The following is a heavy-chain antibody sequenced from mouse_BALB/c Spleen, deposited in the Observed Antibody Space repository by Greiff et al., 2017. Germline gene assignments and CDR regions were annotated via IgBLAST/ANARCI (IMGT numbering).Heavy chain of an antibody. CDR1: GFNIKDTY. D-gene: IGHD2-1*01. CDR3: ARSTYGKNWYFDV. V-gene: IGHV14-3*02. Sequence: VQLQQSGAELVKPGASVKLSCTASGFNIKDTYMHWVKQRPEQGLEWIGRIDPANGNTKYDPKFQGKATITADTSSNTAYLQLSSLTSEDTAVYYCARSTYGKNWYFDVWGAGTTVTVSS. J-gene: IGHJ1*01. CDR2: IDPANGNT.